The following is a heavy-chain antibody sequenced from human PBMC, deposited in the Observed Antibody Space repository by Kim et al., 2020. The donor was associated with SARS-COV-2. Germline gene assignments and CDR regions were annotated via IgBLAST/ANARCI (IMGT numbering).Heavy chain of an antibody. CDR1: GFTFSSYS. Sequence: GGSLRLSCAASGFTFSSYSMNWVRQAPGKGLEWVSSISSSSSYIYYADSVKGRFTISRDNAKNSLYLQMNSLRAEDTAVYYCARDVPNYYGSGSYLLAPGHFFGMDVWGQGTTVTVSS. J-gene: IGHJ6*02. V-gene: IGHV3-21*01. D-gene: IGHD3-10*01. CDR3: ARDVPNYYGSGSYLLAPGHFFGMDV. CDR2: ISSSSSYI.